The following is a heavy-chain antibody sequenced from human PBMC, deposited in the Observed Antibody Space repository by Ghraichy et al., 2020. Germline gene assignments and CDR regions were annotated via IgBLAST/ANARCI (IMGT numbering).Heavy chain of an antibody. J-gene: IGHJ3*02. CDR2: ISGSGGST. Sequence: GGSLRLSCAASGFTFSSYAMSWVRQAPGKGLEWVSAISGSGGSTYYADSVKGRFTISRDNSKNTLYLQMNSLRAEDTAVYYCAKVWVEDFWSGDAFDIWGQGTMVTVSS. V-gene: IGHV3-23*01. D-gene: IGHD3-3*01. CDR1: GFTFSSYA. CDR3: AKVWVEDFWSGDAFDI.